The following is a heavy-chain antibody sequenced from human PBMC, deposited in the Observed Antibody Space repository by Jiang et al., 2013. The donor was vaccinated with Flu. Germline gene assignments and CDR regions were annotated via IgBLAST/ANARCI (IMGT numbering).Heavy chain of an antibody. V-gene: IGHV4-4*02. CDR1: GGSIITDDW. CDR3: ARNGFYSMDV. J-gene: IGHJ6*02. Sequence: GLVKPSGTLSLTCDVSGGSIITDDWWSWVRQPPGKGLEWMGEIHHGGSTNYNPSLKSRVTISVDKSKNQLSLKLSSVTAADTAVYYCARNGFYSMDVWGQGATVTVSS. CDR2: IHHGGST. D-gene: IGHD2-8*01.